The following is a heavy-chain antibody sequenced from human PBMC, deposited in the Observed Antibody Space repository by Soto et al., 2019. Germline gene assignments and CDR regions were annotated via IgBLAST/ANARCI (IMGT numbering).Heavy chain of an antibody. V-gene: IGHV3-11*01. D-gene: IGHD5-18*01. CDR3: ARGIGYSYDPYYFDY. J-gene: IGHJ4*02. CDR1: GFTFSDYY. Sequence: PGGSLRLSCAASGFTFSDYYMSWIRHAPGKGLEWVSYISSSGSTIYYADSVKGRFTISRDNAKNSLYLQMNSLRAEDTAVYYCARGIGYSYDPYYFDYWGQGTLVTVSS. CDR2: ISSSGSTI.